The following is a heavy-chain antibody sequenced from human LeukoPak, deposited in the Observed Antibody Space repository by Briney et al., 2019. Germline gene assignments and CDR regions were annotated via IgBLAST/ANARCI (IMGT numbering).Heavy chain of an antibody. J-gene: IGHJ4*02. D-gene: IGHD4-17*01. CDR2: ISGSGVTM. V-gene: IGHV3-48*03. Sequence: PGGSLRLSCAASGFTFSSYEMNWVRQAPGRGLEWVSYISGSGVTMYYADSVKGRFTISRDDAKNSLYLQMNSLRAEDTAVYYCAGNDYGDYYFDYWGQGTLVTVSS. CDR3: AGNDYGDYYFDY. CDR1: GFTFSSYE.